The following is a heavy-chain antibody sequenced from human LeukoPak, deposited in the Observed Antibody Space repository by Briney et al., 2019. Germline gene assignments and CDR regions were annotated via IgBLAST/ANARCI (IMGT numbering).Heavy chain of an antibody. V-gene: IGHV4-59*01. CDR2: IXXXGST. J-gene: IGHJ2*01. CDR3: ARFSGSGPPRYFDL. CDR1: GGSTSSYY. D-gene: IGHD2-15*01. Sequence: KSSETLSLTCTVSGGSTSSYYWXXXRXPXGKXXXXXGYIXXXGSTNYNXXXXXXVTISVXTSKNQFSLKLSSVTAADTAVYYCARFSGSGPPRYFDLWGRGTLVTVSS.